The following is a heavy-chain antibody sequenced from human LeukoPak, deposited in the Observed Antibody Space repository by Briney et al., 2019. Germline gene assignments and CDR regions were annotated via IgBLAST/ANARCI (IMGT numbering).Heavy chain of an antibody. Sequence: VASVKVSCKASGYTFIDYYIHWVRQAPGEGLEWMGWINPNSGGTNYAQKFQGRVTMTRDTSISTAYMELSRPRSDDTAVYYCASPGAGVATIWGLDYWGQGTLVTVSS. CDR3: ASPGAGVATIWGLDY. CDR1: GYTFIDYY. V-gene: IGHV1-2*02. J-gene: IGHJ4*02. CDR2: INPNSGGT. D-gene: IGHD5-12*01.